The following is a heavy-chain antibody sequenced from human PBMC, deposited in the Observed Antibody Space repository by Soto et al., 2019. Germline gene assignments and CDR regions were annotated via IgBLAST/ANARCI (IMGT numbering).Heavy chain of an antibody. CDR2: INAGNGNT. D-gene: IGHD3-22*01. CDR1: GYTFTSYA. J-gene: IGHJ4*02. V-gene: IGHV1-3*01. CDR3: AKDPVYYDSSGKRP. Sequence: ASVKVSCKASGYTFTSYAMHWVRQAPGQRLEWMGWINAGNGNTKYSQKFQGRVTITRDTSASTAYMELNSLRAEDTAVYYCAKDPVYYDSSGKRPWGQGTLVTVSS.